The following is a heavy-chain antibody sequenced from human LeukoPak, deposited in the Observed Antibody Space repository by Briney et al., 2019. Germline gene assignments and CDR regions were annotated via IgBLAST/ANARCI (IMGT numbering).Heavy chain of an antibody. J-gene: IGHJ1*01. CDR1: GGSISSYY. CDR2: IYYSGST. V-gene: IGHV4-59*01. CDR3: AIAAAGILYFQH. Sequence: PSETLSLTCTVSGGSISSYYWSWIRQPPGKGLEWIGYIYYSGSTNYNPSLKSRVTISVDTSKNQFSLKLSSVTAADTAVYYCAIAAAGILYFQHWGQGTLVTVSS. D-gene: IGHD6-13*01.